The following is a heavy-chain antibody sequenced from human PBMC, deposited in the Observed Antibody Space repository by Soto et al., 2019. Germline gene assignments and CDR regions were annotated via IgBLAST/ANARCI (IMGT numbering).Heavy chain of an antibody. Sequence: SETLSLTCTVSGGSISSGGYYWSWIRQHPGKGLEWIGYIYYSGSTYYNPSLKSRVTISVDTSKNQFSLKLSSVTAADTAVYYCAGGTDYDILTGYYKNAFDIWGQGTMVTVSS. J-gene: IGHJ3*02. CDR3: AGGTDYDILTGYYKNAFDI. V-gene: IGHV4-31*03. CDR2: IYYSGST. D-gene: IGHD3-9*01. CDR1: GGSISSGGYY.